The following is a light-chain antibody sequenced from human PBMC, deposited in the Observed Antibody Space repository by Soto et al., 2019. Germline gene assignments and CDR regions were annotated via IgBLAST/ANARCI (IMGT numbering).Light chain of an antibody. CDR3: QQYNSYWT. CDR1: QSISTW. CDR2: DAS. J-gene: IGKJ1*01. V-gene: IGKV1-5*01. Sequence: DIQMTQSPSTVSASVGDGVTITCRASQSISTWLAWYQQKPGKAPKLLIYDASTLVSGVPSGFSGSGSGTEFTLTVSSLQPDDFATYYCQQYNSYWTFGQGTKVDIK.